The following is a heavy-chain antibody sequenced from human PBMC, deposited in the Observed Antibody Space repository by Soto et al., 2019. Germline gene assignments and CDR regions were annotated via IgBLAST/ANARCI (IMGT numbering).Heavy chain of an antibody. CDR3: ARGPSVAVAKNWFDP. CDR2: INHSGST. V-gene: IGHV4-39*07. Sequence: SETLSLTCSVSGGSISSGYYYWSWIRQPPGKGLEWIGEINHSGSTNDNPSLKSRVTISVDTSKNQFSLKLSSVTAADTAVYYCARGPSVAVAKNWFDPWGQGTLVTVSS. CDR1: GGSISSGYYY. J-gene: IGHJ5*02. D-gene: IGHD6-19*01.